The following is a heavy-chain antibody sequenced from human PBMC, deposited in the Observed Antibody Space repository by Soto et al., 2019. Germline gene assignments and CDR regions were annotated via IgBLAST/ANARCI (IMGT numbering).Heavy chain of an antibody. CDR3: ARDGGNICSGGSCYFQAPDY. D-gene: IGHD2-15*01. Sequence: GGSLRLSCSASGFTFSNYAMIWVRQAPGKGLEWVASISGSGRSTNYADSVKGRFTISRDNSKNTLAVQMSSLRAEDTAVYYCARDGGNICSGGSCYFQAPDYWGQGTLVTVSS. V-gene: IGHV3-23*01. CDR2: ISGSGRST. J-gene: IGHJ4*02. CDR1: GFTFSNYA.